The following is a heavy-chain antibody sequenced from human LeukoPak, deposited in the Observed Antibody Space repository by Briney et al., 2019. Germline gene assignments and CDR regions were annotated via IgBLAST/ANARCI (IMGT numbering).Heavy chain of an antibody. J-gene: IGHJ5*02. CDR2: INPNSGGT. CDR1: GYTFTGYY. V-gene: IGHV1-2*02. CDR3: ARDKRRCSSTSCYTFYWFDP. Sequence: GASVKVSCKASGYTFTGYYMHWVRQAPGQGLEWMGWINPNSGGTNYAQKFQGRVTMTRDTSISTAYMELSRLRSDDTAVYYCARDKRRCSSTSCYTFYWFDPWGQGTLVTVSS. D-gene: IGHD2-2*02.